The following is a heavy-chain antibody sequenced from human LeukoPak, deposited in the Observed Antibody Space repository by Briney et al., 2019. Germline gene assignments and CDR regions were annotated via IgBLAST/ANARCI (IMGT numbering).Heavy chain of an antibody. Sequence: ETLSLTCTVSGGSISSHYWSWIRQPPGKGLEWIGYINYRDYTNYNPSLKSRVTISVDTSKNQFSLKLTSVTTADTAVYYCARRYRRDSSSWDWFDPWGQGTLVTVSS. CDR1: GGSISSHY. CDR2: INYRDYT. V-gene: IGHV4-59*11. J-gene: IGHJ5*02. D-gene: IGHD6-13*01. CDR3: ARRYRRDSSSWDWFDP.